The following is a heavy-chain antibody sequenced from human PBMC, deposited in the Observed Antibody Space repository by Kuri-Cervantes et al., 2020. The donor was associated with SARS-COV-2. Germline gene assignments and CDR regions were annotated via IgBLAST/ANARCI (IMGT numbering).Heavy chain of an antibody. V-gene: IGHV1-69*05. CDR2: IIPIFGTA. J-gene: IGHJ3*02. CDR1: GTTFPNYD. D-gene: IGHD6-19*01. CDR3: ARCGWRAAGKIDAFDI. Sequence: SVKVSCKAPGTTFPNYDINWVRQAPGQGLEWMGGIIPIFGTANYAQKFQGRVTITTDESTSTAYMELSSLRSEDTAVYYCARCGWRAAGKIDAFDIWGQGTMVTVSS.